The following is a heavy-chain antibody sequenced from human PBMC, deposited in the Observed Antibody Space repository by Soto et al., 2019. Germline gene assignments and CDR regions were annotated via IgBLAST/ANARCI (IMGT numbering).Heavy chain of an antibody. J-gene: IGHJ6*03. CDR1: GGSISSYY. V-gene: IGHV4-59*01. D-gene: IGHD3-3*01. Sequence: SETLSLTCTVSGGSISSYYWSWIRQPPGKGLEWIGYIYYSGSTNYNPSLKSRVTISVDTSKNQFSLKLSSVTAADTAAYYCARGRRAYYDFWSGYPNYYMDVWGKGTTVTVSS. CDR2: IYYSGST. CDR3: ARGRRAYYDFWSGYPNYYMDV.